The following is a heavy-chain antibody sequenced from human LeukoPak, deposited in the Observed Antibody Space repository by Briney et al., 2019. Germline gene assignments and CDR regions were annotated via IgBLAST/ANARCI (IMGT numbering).Heavy chain of an antibody. CDR3: ARDVREWELDY. D-gene: IGHD1-26*01. CDR2: INPSGGST. J-gene: IGHJ4*02. CDR1: GYTFTSYY. Sequence: ASVKVSCKASGYTFTSYYMHWVRQAPGQGLEWMGIINPSGGSTTCAQKFQGRVTMTRDTSTSTVYMELSSLISEDTAVYYCARDVREWELDYWGQGTLVTVSS. V-gene: IGHV1-46*01.